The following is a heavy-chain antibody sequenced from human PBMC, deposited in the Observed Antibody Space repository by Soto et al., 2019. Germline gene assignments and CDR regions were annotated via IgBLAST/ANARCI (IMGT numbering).Heavy chain of an antibody. CDR3: ARGGQQLHGMDV. D-gene: IGHD6-13*01. CDR1: GFTFSDYY. J-gene: IGHJ6*02. V-gene: IGHV3-11*01. Sequence: QVQLVESGEGLVKPGGSLRLSCAASGFTFSDYYMTWIRQAPGKGLEGVSYISSSGGTIYYAASVKGRFTISRDNTKNSLDLQMNSLRAEDPAVYYCARGGQQLHGMDVWGQGTTVTVSS. CDR2: ISSSGGTI.